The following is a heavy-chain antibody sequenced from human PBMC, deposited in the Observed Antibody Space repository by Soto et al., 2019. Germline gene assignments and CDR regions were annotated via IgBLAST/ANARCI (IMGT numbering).Heavy chain of an antibody. J-gene: IGHJ4*02. CDR2: ISVSGGST. CDR3: AKGPSVALWFGELFPPPDY. V-gene: IGHV3-23*01. Sequence: PGGSLRLSCAASGFTFSSYAISWVRQAPGKGLEWVSAISVSGGSTYYADSVKGRFTISRDNSKNTLYLQMNSLRAEDTAVYYCAKGPSVALWFGELFPPPDYWGQGTLVTVSS. D-gene: IGHD3-10*01. CDR1: GFTFSSYA.